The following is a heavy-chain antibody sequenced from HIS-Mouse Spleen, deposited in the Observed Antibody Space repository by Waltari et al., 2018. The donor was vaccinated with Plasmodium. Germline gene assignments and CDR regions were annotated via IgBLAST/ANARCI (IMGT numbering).Heavy chain of an antibody. CDR1: GLPFCSYW. J-gene: IGHJ2*01. D-gene: IGHD6-13*01. CDR2: IKQDGSEK. CDR3: ASSWYWYFDL. Sequence: EVQLVVSGGGLVQRGGSLRLSCPASGLPFCSYWMSWVRQAPGKGLEWVANIKQDGSEKYYVDSVKGRFTISRDDAKNSLYLQMNSLRAEDTAVYYCASSWYWYFDLWGRGTLVTVSS. V-gene: IGHV3-7*01.